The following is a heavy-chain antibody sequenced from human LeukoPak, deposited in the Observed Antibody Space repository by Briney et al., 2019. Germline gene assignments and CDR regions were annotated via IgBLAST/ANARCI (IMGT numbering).Heavy chain of an antibody. J-gene: IGHJ4*02. CDR2: INHSGST. Sequence: SETLSLTCTVSGGSISSYYWSWIRQPPGKGLEWIGEINHSGSTNYNPSLKSRVTISVDTSKNQFSLKLSSVTAADTAVYYCASTDSSGWAYWGQGTLVTVSS. CDR3: ASTDSSGWAY. D-gene: IGHD6-19*01. V-gene: IGHV4-34*01. CDR1: GGSISSYY.